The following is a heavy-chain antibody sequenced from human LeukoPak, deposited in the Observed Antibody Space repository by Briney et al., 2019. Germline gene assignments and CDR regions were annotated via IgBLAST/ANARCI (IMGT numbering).Heavy chain of an antibody. Sequence: PGGSLRLSCAASGFTFDDYAMHWVRQAPGKGLEWVAVISYDGSNKYYADSVKGRFTISRDNSKNTLYLQMNSLRAEDTAVYFCAKEVGVGANTFDYWGQGTLVTVSS. CDR1: GFTFDDYA. CDR2: ISYDGSNK. V-gene: IGHV3-30*18. J-gene: IGHJ4*02. D-gene: IGHD1-26*01. CDR3: AKEVGVGANTFDY.